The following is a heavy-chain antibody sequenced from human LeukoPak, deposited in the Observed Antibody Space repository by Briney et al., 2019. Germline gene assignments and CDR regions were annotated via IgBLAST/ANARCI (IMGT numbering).Heavy chain of an antibody. J-gene: IGHJ5*02. D-gene: IGHD1-26*01. Sequence: GASGKPSYTAARRPVSSYAISWGRQAPGHGLEWMGRIIPILGIANYAQKFQGRVTITADKSTSTAYMELSSLRSEDTAVYYCARVLGSYSSNWFDPWGQGTLVTVSS. CDR1: RRPVSSYA. CDR2: IIPILGIA. CDR3: ARVLGSYSSNWFDP. V-gene: IGHV1-69*04.